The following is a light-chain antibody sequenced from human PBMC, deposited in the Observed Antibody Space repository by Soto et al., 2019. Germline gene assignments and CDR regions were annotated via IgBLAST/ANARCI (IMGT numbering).Light chain of an antibody. CDR3: CSYAGSSTL. CDR2: EVS. CDR1: SDVGSYNL. J-gene: IGLJ1*01. Sequence: SDVGSYNLVSWYQQHPGKAPKLMIYEVSKRPSGVSNRFSGSKSGNTASLTISGLQAEDEADYYCCSYAGSSTLFGTGTKVT. V-gene: IGLV2-23*02.